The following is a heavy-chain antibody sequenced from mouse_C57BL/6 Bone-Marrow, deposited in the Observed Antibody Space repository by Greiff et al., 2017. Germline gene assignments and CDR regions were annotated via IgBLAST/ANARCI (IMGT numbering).Heavy chain of an antibody. V-gene: IGHV1-80*01. D-gene: IGHD1-1*01. J-gene: IGHJ2*01. CDR3: ARGDYYGSSPYYFDY. CDR2: IYPGDGDT. Sequence: VQLQQSGAELVKPGASVKISCKASGYAFSSYWMNWVKQRPGKGLEWIGQIYPGDGDTNYNGKFKGKATLTADKSSSTAYMQLSSLTSEDSAVYFCARGDYYGSSPYYFDYWGQGTTLTVSS. CDR1: GYAFSSYW.